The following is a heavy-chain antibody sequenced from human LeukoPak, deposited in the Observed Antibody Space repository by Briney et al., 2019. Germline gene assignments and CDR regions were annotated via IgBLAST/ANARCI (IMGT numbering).Heavy chain of an antibody. Sequence: SETLSLTCTVSGGSISSYYWSWIRQPPGKGLEWTGYIYYSGSTNYNPSLKSRVTISVDTSKNQFSLKLSSVTAADTAVYYCARGYSSGWYDYWGQGTLVTVSS. CDR2: IYYSGST. CDR3: ARGYSSGWYDY. V-gene: IGHV4-59*01. D-gene: IGHD6-19*01. J-gene: IGHJ4*02. CDR1: GGSISSYY.